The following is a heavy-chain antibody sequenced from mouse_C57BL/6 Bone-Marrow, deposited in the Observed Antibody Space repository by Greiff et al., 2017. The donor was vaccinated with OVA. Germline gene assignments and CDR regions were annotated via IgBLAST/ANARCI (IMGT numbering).Heavy chain of an antibody. CDR3: ARLRWGVDAMDY. Sequence: EVQLQESGAELVKPGASVKLSCTASGFNIKDYYMHWVKQRTEQGLEWIGRIDPADGETNSAPNVQGKATIPADTSSNTADLQRSSLTSEDTAGDYCARLRWGVDAMDYWCQGTSVTVAS. CDR2: IDPADGET. CDR1: GFNIKDYY. J-gene: IGHJ4*01. V-gene: IGHV14-2*01. D-gene: IGHD1-1*02.